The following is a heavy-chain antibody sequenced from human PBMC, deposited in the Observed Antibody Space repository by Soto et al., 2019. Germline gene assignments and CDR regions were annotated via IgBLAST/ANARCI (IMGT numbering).Heavy chain of an antibody. D-gene: IGHD5-12*01. J-gene: IGHJ4*02. CDR3: ARAYSGYGFYYFDY. Sequence: EVQLVESGGGLVQPGGSLRLSCAASGFTFSSYSMNWVRQAPGKGLEWVSYISSSSSTIYYADSVKGRFTISRDNAKNSLDLQINSLRAEDTAVYYCARAYSGYGFYYFDYWGQGTLVTVSS. V-gene: IGHV3-48*01. CDR1: GFTFSSYS. CDR2: ISSSSSTI.